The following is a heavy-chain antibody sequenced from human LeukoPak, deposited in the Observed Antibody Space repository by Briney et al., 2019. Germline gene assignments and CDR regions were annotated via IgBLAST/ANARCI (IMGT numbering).Heavy chain of an antibody. J-gene: IGHJ3*02. CDR1: GFTFSSRG. D-gene: IGHD2-2*01. V-gene: IGHV3-33*01. CDR3: ARDTNDACDI. Sequence: PGRSLRLSCAASGFTFSSRGMHWVRQAPDKGLEWVAVIWYDGSNKYYADSVKGRFTISRDNSKNTLYLQMNSLRAEDTAVYYCARDTNDACDIWGQGTMVTVSS. CDR2: IWYDGSNK.